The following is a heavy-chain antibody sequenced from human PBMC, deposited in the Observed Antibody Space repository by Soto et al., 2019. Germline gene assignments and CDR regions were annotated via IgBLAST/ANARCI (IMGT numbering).Heavy chain of an antibody. J-gene: IGHJ3*02. D-gene: IGHD3-10*01. CDR1: GGSISSYY. Sequence: QVQLQESGPGLVKPSETLSLTCTVSGGSISSYYWSWIRQPPGKGLEWIGYIYYSGSTNYNPSLKSRVTISVDTAKNQFSLKLSSVTAADTAVYYCARDGFAGRAFDIWGQGTMVTVSS. CDR2: IYYSGST. V-gene: IGHV4-59*01. CDR3: ARDGFAGRAFDI.